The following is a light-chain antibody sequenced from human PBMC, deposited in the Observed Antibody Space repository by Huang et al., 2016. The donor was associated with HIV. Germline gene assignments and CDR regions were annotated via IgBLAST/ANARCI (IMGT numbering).Light chain of an antibody. J-gene: IGKJ1*01. V-gene: IGKV1-6*02. Sequence: AIQLTQSPSSLSASVGDRVTITCRASQDITNDLGWYQQKPGKAPKHLISAASTLRSGVPSRFSGSGSGTDFTLTISSLQPEDFATYVCLQDFTYPRTFGQGTRVEI. CDR3: LQDFTYPRT. CDR1: QDITND. CDR2: AAS.